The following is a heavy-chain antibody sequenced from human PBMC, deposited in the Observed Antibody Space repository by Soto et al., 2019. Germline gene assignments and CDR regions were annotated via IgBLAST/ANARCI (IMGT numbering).Heavy chain of an antibody. CDR3: AKGRGGSGRLHPRVDF. V-gene: IGHV3-23*04. J-gene: IGHJ4*02. Sequence: EVQLVESGGGLVQPGGSLRLSCAASGFTFNNYAMTWVRQAPGKGLEWVAAISCGGGTTSYADSVQGRFTVSRDGSKNTRYLQMSSLRDEDTALYYCAKGRGGSGRLHPRVDFWGQGNLVTVPS. D-gene: IGHD3-10*01. CDR1: GFTFNNYA. CDR2: ISCGGGTT.